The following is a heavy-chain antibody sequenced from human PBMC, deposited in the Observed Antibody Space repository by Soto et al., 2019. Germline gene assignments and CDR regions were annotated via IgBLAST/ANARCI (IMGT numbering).Heavy chain of an antibody. D-gene: IGHD3-22*01. CDR2: ISGSGVST. CDR3: AKSPGMYYYDSSGYYHYDY. CDR1: GFTFSTYA. J-gene: IGHJ4*02. Sequence: VGSLRLSCAASGFTFSTYAMSWVRQAPGKGLGWVSAISGSGVSTYYADSVKGRFTISRDNSKNTLYLQMNSLRAEDTAVYYCAKSPGMYYYDSSGYYHYDYWGQGTLLTVSS. V-gene: IGHV3-23*01.